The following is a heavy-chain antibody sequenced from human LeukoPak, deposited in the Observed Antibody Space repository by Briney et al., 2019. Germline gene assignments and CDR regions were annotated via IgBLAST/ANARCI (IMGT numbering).Heavy chain of an antibody. Sequence: GESLKISCKGSGYSFTSYWISWVRQMPGKGLEWMGRIDPSDSYTNYSPSFQGHVTISADKSISTAYLQWSSLKASDTAMYYCARHHCSGGSCYSAVGFDPWGQGTLATVSS. V-gene: IGHV5-10-1*01. J-gene: IGHJ5*02. CDR1: GYSFTSYW. CDR2: IDPSDSYT. D-gene: IGHD2-15*01. CDR3: ARHHCSGGSCYSAVGFDP.